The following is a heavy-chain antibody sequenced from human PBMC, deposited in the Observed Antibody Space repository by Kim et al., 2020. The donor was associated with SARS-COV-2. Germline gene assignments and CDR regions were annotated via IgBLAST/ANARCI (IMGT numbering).Heavy chain of an antibody. V-gene: IGHV3-30*01. CDR3: ARGGDSTSWTHIDH. Sequence: DSVKGRFTISRDNSKNTVYVQMNSLRAEDTAVYYCARGGDSTSWTHIDHWGQGTLVIVSS. D-gene: IGHD6-13*01. J-gene: IGHJ4*02.